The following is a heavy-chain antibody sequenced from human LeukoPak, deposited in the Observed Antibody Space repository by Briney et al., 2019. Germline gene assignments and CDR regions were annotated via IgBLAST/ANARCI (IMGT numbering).Heavy chain of an antibody. CDR1: GFTFSDYY. D-gene: IGHD6-6*01. CDR2: ISSSGSTI. J-gene: IGHJ6*02. V-gene: IGHV3-11*01. Sequence: PGGSLRLSCAASGFTFSDYYMSWIRQAPGKGLEWVSYISSSGSTIYYADSVKGRFTISRDNAKNSLYLQMNSLRAEDTAVYYCARVIAAGPIGQGAEGPLYYYGMDVWGQGTTVTVS. CDR3: ARVIAAGPIGQGAEGPLYYYGMDV.